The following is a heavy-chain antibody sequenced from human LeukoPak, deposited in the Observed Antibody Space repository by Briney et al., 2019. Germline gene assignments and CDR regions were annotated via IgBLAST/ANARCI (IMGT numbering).Heavy chain of an antibody. D-gene: IGHD3-10*01. CDR2: ISSGGRNM. V-gene: IGHV3-11*01. CDR1: SFTCSYLH. J-gene: IGHJ4*02. CDR3: AKYILGESIDY. Sequence: KTGVSVTRSCAGSSFTCSYLHRVWLGHAPGLEWEGLFYISSGGRNMYYTDSVKGRFPISRDNAQNSLHLQMTSLRAEDTAMYYCAKYILGESIDYWGQGTLVTVSS.